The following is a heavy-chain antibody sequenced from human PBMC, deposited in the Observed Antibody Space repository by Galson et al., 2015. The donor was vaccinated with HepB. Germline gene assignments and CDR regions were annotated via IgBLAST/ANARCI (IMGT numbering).Heavy chain of an antibody. V-gene: IGHV1-24*01. CDR3: ATSNYDFNSGLFDY. J-gene: IGHJ4*02. Sequence: SVKVSCKVFGYTLTESSMHWVRQAPGKGLEWMGGFDPEAGETIYGQKFRGRVTMTEDASTDTAYMQLSRLRSEDTAIYYCATSNYDFNSGLFDYWGQGTLVTVSS. CDR1: GYTLTESS. D-gene: IGHD3-3*01. CDR2: FDPEAGET.